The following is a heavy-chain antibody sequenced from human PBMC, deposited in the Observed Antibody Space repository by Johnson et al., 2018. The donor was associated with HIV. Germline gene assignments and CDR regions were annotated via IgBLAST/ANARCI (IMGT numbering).Heavy chain of an antibody. CDR1: GFTFSSYG. CDR2: IRYDGSNK. V-gene: IGHV3-30*02. D-gene: IGHD5-18*01. CDR3: AKGGGQLWFYIAFDI. J-gene: IGHJ3*02. Sequence: QVQLVESGGGVVQPGGSLRLSCAASGFTFSSYGMHWVRQAPGKGLEWVAFIRYDGSNKYYADSVKGRFTISRDNSKNTLYLQMNSLRAEDTAVDYCAKGGGQLWFYIAFDIWGQGTMVTVSS.